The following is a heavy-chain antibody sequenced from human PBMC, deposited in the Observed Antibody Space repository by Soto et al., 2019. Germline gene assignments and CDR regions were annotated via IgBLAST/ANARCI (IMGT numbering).Heavy chain of an antibody. J-gene: IGHJ4*02. CDR1: GGSISSGDYS. D-gene: IGHD3-10*01. V-gene: IGHV4-30-4*01. CDR3: ARDMGHYYGSGSYSY. CDR2: IYYSGST. Sequence: QVQLQESGPGLVKPSQTLSLTCTVSGGSISSGDYSWSWIRQPPGKGLEWIGYIYYSGSTYYNPSLKSRVTISVDTSKNQFSLKLSSVTAADTAVYYCARDMGHYYGSGSYSYWGQGTLVTVSS.